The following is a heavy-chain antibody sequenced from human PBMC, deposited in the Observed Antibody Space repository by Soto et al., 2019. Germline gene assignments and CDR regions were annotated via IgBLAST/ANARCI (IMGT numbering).Heavy chain of an antibody. CDR3: ARLQYYFDY. V-gene: IGHV4-59*08. J-gene: IGHJ4*02. CDR1: GDSISRYS. CDR2: IYYSGST. Sequence: PSETLSLTCPVSGDSISRYSWNWIRQPPGKGLEWIGYIYYSGSTNYNPSLKSRVTISVDTSKNQFSLKLSSVTAADTAVYYCARLQYYFDYWGQGTLVTVSS.